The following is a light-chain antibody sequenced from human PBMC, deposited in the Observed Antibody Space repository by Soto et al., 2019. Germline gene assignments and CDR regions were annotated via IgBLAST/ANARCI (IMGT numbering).Light chain of an antibody. CDR1: QGVSSN. V-gene: IGKV3-15*01. CDR3: QQYYSWRRR. J-gene: IGKJ1*01. Sequence: IVNPQCPHHLYMSPRSRATLSCMASQGVSSNLAWYQQKPGKAPRLLIYAASTLATGIPSRFSGSGSGTEFTLTISSLESEDFAVYYCQQYYSWRRRFGQGTKVDIK. CDR2: AAS.